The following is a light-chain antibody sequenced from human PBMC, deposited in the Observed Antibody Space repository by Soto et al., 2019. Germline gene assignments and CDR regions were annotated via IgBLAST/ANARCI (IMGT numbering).Light chain of an antibody. J-gene: IGKJ5*01. V-gene: IGKV3-20*01. CDR1: QSVSSSY. CDR3: HPSGRSST. Sequence: VLPQSPCTLSLSPGERSALAGGASQSVSSSYLAWYQQQPGQAPRLLIYGASSRPTGIPDRFSGSGSGTDFTLTISRLEPEDFAVYYCHPSGRSSTFGQGTRLE. CDR2: GAS.